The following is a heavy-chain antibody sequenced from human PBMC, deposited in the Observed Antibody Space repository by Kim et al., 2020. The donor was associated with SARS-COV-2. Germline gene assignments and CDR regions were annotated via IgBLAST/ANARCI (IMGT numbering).Heavy chain of an antibody. CDR3: ASGTYYYDSSVAFDI. D-gene: IGHD3-22*01. V-gene: IGHV5-10-1*01. Sequence: GESLKISCKGSGYSFTSYWISWVRQMPGKGLEWMGRIDPSDSYTNYSPSFQGHVTISADKSISTAYLQWSSLKASDTAMYYCASGTYYYDSSVAFDIWGQGTMVTVSS. CDR1: GYSFTSYW. CDR2: IDPSDSYT. J-gene: IGHJ3*02.